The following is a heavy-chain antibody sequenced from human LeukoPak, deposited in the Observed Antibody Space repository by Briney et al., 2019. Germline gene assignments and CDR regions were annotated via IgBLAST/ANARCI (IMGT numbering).Heavy chain of an antibody. D-gene: IGHD1-26*01. Sequence: ASVKVSCKASGYTFTGYYMHWVRQAPGQGLEWMGWINPNSGGTNYAQKLQGRVTMTTDTSTSTAYMELRSLRSDDTAVYFCARGRGGTYYSAALNWGPGTLVTVSS. CDR3: ARGRGGTYYSAALN. J-gene: IGHJ4*02. V-gene: IGHV1-2*02. CDR2: INPNSGGT. CDR1: GYTFTGYY.